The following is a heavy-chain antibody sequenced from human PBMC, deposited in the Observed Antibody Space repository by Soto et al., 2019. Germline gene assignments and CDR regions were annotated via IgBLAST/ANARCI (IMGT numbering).Heavy chain of an antibody. CDR1: GFTFSPYS. Sequence: EVQLVESGGGLVQPGGSLRLSCAASGFTFSPYSMNWVRQAPGKGLEWISYISSRSGTIFYADSVKGRFTISRDDAKNSLYLQMNSLRDEDTAVYYCAGGVRAGTASFDYWGQGTLVTVSS. D-gene: IGHD1-1*01. CDR2: ISSRSGTI. J-gene: IGHJ4*02. V-gene: IGHV3-48*02. CDR3: AGGVRAGTASFDY.